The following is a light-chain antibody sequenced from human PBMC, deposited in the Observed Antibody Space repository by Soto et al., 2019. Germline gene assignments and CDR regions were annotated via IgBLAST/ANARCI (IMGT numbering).Light chain of an antibody. Sequence: QSALTQPASVSGSPGQSITISCTGTSSDVGAYKFVSWYQHHPDKAPKLIIYDVTTRPSGVSNRFSGSKSGDTASLTISGLQSEDEADCYCSSFTSSSTYVFGTGTKVTVL. V-gene: IGLV2-14*03. CDR2: DVT. CDR1: SSDVGAYKF. J-gene: IGLJ1*01. CDR3: SSFTSSSTYV.